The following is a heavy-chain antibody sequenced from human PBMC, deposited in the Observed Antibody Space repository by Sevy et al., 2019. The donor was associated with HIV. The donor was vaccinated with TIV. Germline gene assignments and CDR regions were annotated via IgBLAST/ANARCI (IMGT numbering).Heavy chain of an antibody. CDR1: GXTFSSYS. CDR3: VRGGLRFGELEXLDX. J-gene: IGHJ4*02. Sequence: GGSLRLSCAASGXTFSSYSMNWVRQAPGKGLEWVSSISSSSSCIYYADSVKGRFTISRDNAKNSLYLQMSSLRAEDTAVYHCVRGGLRFGELEXLDXWGLGTLVTVSS. CDR2: ISSSSSCI. V-gene: IGHV3-21*06. D-gene: IGHD3-10*01.